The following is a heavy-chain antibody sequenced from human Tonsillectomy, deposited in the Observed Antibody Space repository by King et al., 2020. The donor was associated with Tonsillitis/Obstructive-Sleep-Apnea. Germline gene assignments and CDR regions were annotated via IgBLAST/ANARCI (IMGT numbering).Heavy chain of an antibody. CDR3: ASPRDVDTAMAKLDAFDI. D-gene: IGHD5-18*01. CDR2: ISSSSSYI. V-gene: IGHV3-21*01. J-gene: IGHJ3*02. Sequence: NWVRQAPGKGLEWVSSISSSSSYIYYADSVKGRFTISRDNAKNSLYLQMNSLRAEDTAVYYCASPRDVDTAMAKLDAFDICGQGTMVTVSS.